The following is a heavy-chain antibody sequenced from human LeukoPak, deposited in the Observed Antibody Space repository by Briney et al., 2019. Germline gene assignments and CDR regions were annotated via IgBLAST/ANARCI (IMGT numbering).Heavy chain of an antibody. Sequence: PSETLSLTCTVSGGSISSYYWSWIRQPPGKGLEWIGYIYYSGSTNYNPSLKSRVTISVDTSKNQFSLMLSSVTAADTAVYYCARPYCSTTSCYGPHDAFDIWGQGTMVTVSS. D-gene: IGHD2-2*01. CDR1: GGSISSYY. CDR3: ARPYCSTTSCYGPHDAFDI. CDR2: IYYSGST. J-gene: IGHJ3*02. V-gene: IGHV4-59*01.